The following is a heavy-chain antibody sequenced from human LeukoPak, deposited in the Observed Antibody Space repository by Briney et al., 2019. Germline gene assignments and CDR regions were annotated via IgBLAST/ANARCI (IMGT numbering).Heavy chain of an antibody. D-gene: IGHD6-6*01. Sequence: SETLSLTCTVSGGSISSYYWSWIRQPPGKGLEWIGYIYYSGSTNYNPSLKSRVTISVDTSKNQFSLKLSSVTAADTAVYYCARSTDSSSSVDYWGQGTLVTVSS. CDR3: ARSTDSSSSVDY. V-gene: IGHV4-59*12. J-gene: IGHJ4*02. CDR1: GGSISSYY. CDR2: IYYSGST.